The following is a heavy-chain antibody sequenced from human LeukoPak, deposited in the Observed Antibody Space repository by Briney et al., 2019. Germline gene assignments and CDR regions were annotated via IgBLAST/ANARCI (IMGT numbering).Heavy chain of an antibody. CDR2: TYYRSTWYN. Sequence: SQTLSLTFAISGDSVSSNSVTWNWIRQSPSGGLEWLGRTYYRSTWYNDYAVSVRGRITVNPDTSKNQFSLHLNFVTPEDTAVYYCARRLTQYDCFDPWGQGILVTVSS. V-gene: IGHV6-1*01. CDR1: GDSVSSNSVT. CDR3: ARRLTQYDCFDP. D-gene: IGHD2-2*01. J-gene: IGHJ5*02.